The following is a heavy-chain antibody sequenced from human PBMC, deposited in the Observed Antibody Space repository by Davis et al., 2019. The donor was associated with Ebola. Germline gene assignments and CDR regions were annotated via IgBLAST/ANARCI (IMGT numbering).Heavy chain of an antibody. CDR2: ISSSSSTI. Sequence: GESLKISCAASGFTFSSYSMNWVRQAPGKGLEWVSYISSSSSTIYYADSVKGRFTISRDNAKNSLYLQMNSLRDEDTAVYYCARDDGILEWLPSVYYYYGMDVWGQGTTVTVSS. J-gene: IGHJ6*02. V-gene: IGHV3-48*02. CDR3: ARDDGILEWLPSVYYYYGMDV. CDR1: GFTFSSYS. D-gene: IGHD3-3*01.